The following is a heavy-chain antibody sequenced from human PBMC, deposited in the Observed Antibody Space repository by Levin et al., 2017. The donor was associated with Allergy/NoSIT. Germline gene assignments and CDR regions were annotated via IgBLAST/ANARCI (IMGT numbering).Heavy chain of an antibody. Sequence: GESLKISCAASGFTFSSYAMSWVRQAPGKGLEWVSAISGSGGSTYYADSVKGRFTISRDNSKNTLYLQMNSLRAEDTAVYYCATGYGSGSYGSYFDYWGQGTLVTVSS. D-gene: IGHD3-10*01. J-gene: IGHJ4*02. CDR2: ISGSGGST. V-gene: IGHV3-23*01. CDR3: ATGYGSGSYGSYFDY. CDR1: GFTFSSYA.